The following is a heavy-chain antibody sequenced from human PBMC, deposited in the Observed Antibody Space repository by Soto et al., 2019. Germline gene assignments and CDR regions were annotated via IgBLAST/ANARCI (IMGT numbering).Heavy chain of an antibody. Sequence: QVQLQESGPGLVKPSQTLSLTCTVSGGSISSGGYYWSWIHQHPGKGLEWIGYIYYSGSTYYNPSLKSRVTISVDTSKNQFSLKLSSVTAADTAVYYCASSGQWYQLLRSYWYFDLWGRGTLVTVSS. CDR1: GGSISSGGYY. CDR3: ASSGQWYQLLRSYWYFDL. D-gene: IGHD2-2*01. J-gene: IGHJ2*01. V-gene: IGHV4-31*03. CDR2: IYYSGST.